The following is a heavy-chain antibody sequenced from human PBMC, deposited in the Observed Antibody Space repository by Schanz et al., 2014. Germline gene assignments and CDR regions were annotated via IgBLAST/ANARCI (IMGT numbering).Heavy chain of an antibody. CDR1: EYSFTSYS. J-gene: IGHJ4*02. Sequence: QVHLVQSGAEVKRPGASVKVSCKASEYSFTSYSMHWVRQAPGQRREWMGWINTGSGDTKYSQNFQGRVTITKDTSASTAYMELSSLRSEDTAVYSCARGIGGYGANNYFDYWGQGTLVTVSS. V-gene: IGHV1-3*04. D-gene: IGHD5-12*01. CDR3: ARGIGGYGANNYFDY. CDR2: INTGSGDT.